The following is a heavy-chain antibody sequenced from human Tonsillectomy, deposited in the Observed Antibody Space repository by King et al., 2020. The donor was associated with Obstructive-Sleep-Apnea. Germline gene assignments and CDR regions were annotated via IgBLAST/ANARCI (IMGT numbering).Heavy chain of an antibody. D-gene: IGHD3-10*01. Sequence: QLVQSVSELKKPGASVKVSCKAFGYTFTSYAMNWVRQAPGQGLEWMGWINTNTGNPTYVQGFTGRFVFSLDTSVSTAYLQIYSLKAEDTAVYYCAVCRSGSSLSPFDYWGQGTLVTVSS. CDR1: GYTFTSYA. CDR3: AVCRSGSSLSPFDY. V-gene: IGHV7-4-1*01. J-gene: IGHJ4*02. CDR2: INTNTGNP.